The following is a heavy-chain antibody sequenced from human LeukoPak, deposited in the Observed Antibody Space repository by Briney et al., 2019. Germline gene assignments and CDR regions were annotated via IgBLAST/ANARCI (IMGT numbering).Heavy chain of an antibody. J-gene: IGHJ4*02. CDR1: GFTFSSYA. Sequence: GGSLRLSCAASGFTFSSYAMSWVRQAPGKGLEWVSSISSSSSYIYYADSVKGRFTISRDNAKNSLYLQMNSLRAEDTAVYYCARDVSNGLFQSPFWSGYSYYFDYWGQGTLVTVSS. CDR2: ISSSSSYI. V-gene: IGHV3-21*01. D-gene: IGHD3-3*01. CDR3: ARDVSNGLFQSPFWSGYSYYFDY.